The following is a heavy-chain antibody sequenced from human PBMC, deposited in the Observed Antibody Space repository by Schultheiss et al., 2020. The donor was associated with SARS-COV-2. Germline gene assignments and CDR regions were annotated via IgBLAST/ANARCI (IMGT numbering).Heavy chain of an antibody. Sequence: GGSLRLSCAASGFTFSSYDMHWVRQATGKGLEWVSTISGGHGYDKDYADSVRGRIAISRDSPANILWLDLTDLRPEDTAMYYCAKDQVAGNRVYDAFEIWGQGTMVTVSS. CDR1: GFTFSSYD. V-gene: IGHV3-23*01. D-gene: IGHD6-19*01. CDR3: AKDQVAGNRVYDAFEI. J-gene: IGHJ3*02. CDR2: ISGGHGYDK.